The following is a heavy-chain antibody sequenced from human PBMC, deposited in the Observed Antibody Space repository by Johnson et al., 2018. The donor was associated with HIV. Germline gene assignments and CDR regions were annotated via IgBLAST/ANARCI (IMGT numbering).Heavy chain of an antibody. J-gene: IGHJ3*02. CDR2: INWNGDST. Sequence: VQLVESGGGVVRPGGSLRLSCAASGFTFHDYGMSWVRQAPGKGLEWVSGINWNGDSTDYADSVKGRFTVSRDSAKNSLYLQMNSLRAEETALYYCARGCSVLQHLECSFAAFDIWGQGTMVTVSS. CDR3: ARGCSVLQHLECSFAAFDI. V-gene: IGHV3-20*04. CDR1: GFTFHDYG. D-gene: IGHD3-3*01.